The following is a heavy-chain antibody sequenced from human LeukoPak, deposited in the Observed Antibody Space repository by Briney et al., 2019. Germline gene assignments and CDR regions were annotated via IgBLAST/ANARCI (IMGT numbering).Heavy chain of an antibody. CDR1: GYTFTSSY. CDR3: ATTNDGGGYQWGDFFDF. D-gene: IGHD3-22*01. Sequence: GASVKVSCKASGYTFTSSYMHWVRQAPGQGLEWMGRIIPNLGTTNRAQNFQDRVTLTADKSTNTAYMELTSLTSDDTAVYYCATTNDGGGYQWGDFFDFWGQGTLVTVSS. CDR2: IIPNLGTT. V-gene: IGHV1-69*08. J-gene: IGHJ4*02.